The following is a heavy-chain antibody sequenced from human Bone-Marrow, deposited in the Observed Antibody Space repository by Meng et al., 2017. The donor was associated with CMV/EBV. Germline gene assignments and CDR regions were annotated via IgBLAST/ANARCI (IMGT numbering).Heavy chain of an antibody. CDR1: GGSISSDDYN. Sequence: SETLSLTCTVSGGSISSDDYNWSWIRQPPGKGLEWLGYISSSGSTYYNPSLKSRLTISADTSKNQISLQLTSVTATDTAVYYCARSRGNLFDHWGQGSLVTVSS. V-gene: IGHV4-30-4*01. D-gene: IGHD1-1*01. J-gene: IGHJ4*02. CDR2: ISSSGST. CDR3: ARSRGNLFDH.